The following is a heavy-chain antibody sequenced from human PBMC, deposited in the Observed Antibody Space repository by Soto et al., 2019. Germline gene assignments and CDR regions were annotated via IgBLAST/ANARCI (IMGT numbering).Heavy chain of an antibody. CDR2: IIPILGIA. CDR1: GGTFSSYT. CDR3: ATMVRGVVPTPDY. Sequence: QVQLVQSGAEVKKPGSSVKVSCKASGGTFSSYTISWVRQAPGQGLEWMGRIIPILGIANYAQKFQGRVTITADKSTSKAYMELSSLRSEDTAVYYGATMVRGVVPTPDYWGQGTLVTVSS. V-gene: IGHV1-69*02. J-gene: IGHJ4*02. D-gene: IGHD3-10*01.